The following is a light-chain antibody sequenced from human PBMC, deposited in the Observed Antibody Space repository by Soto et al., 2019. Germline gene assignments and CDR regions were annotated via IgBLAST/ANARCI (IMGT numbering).Light chain of an antibody. J-gene: IGKJ2*01. CDR3: QQYGSSPPMYT. Sequence: EIVLTQSPGTLSLSPGERATLSCRASQRVSSSYLAWYQQKHGHAPRLLIYGASSRATGIPDRFSGSGSGTDFTLTISRLEPEDFAVYYCQQYGSSPPMYTFGQGTKVDIK. V-gene: IGKV3-20*01. CDR2: GAS. CDR1: QRVSSSY.